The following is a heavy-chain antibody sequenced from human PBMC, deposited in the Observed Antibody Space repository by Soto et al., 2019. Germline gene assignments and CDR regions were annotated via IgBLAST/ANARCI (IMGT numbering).Heavy chain of an antibody. CDR3: ARGLRLGSPTNCFDP. CDR2: IYYNGST. CDR1: GDSISYYY. J-gene: IGHJ5*02. Sequence: SETLSLTCTVSGDSISYYYWNWIRQPPGKGLEWIGYIYYNGSTNYKSSLRSRVTISVDTSKNQFSLKLSSVTTADTAVYYCARGLRLGSPTNCFDPWGQGTLVTVSS. D-gene: IGHD3-16*01. V-gene: IGHV4-59*01.